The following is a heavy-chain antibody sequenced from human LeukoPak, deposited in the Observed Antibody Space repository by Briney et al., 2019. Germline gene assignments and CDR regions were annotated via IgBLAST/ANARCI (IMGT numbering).Heavy chain of an antibody. CDR2: ISYDGSNK. Sequence: PGRSLGLSCAASGFTFSSYAMHWVRQAPGKGLEWVAVISYDGSNKYYADSVKGRFTISRDNSKNTLYLQMNSLRAEDTAVYYCARDGGRYYDSSGYFPGDYWGQGTLVTVSS. CDR1: GFTFSSYA. CDR3: ARDGGRYYDSSGYFPGDY. J-gene: IGHJ4*02. V-gene: IGHV3-30-3*01. D-gene: IGHD3-22*01.